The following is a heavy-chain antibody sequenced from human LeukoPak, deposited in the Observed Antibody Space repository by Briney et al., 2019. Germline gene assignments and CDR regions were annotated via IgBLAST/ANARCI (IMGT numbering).Heavy chain of an antibody. V-gene: IGHV3-48*03. D-gene: IGHD3-9*01. CDR1: GFTFSSYE. J-gene: IGHJ6*04. CDR2: ISSSGSTI. Sequence: SGGSLRLSCAASGFTFSSYEMNWVRQAPGKGLEWVSYISSSGSTIYYADSVKGRFTISRDNAKNSLYLQMNSLRAEDTAVYYCARDPRGYDILTGYCDYYYYYGMDVWGKGTTVTVSS. CDR3: ARDPRGYDILTGYCDYYYYYGMDV.